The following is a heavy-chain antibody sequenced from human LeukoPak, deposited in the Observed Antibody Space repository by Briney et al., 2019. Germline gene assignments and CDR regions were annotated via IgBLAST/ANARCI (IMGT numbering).Heavy chain of an antibody. CDR1: GFTFTSFW. D-gene: IGHD6-13*01. V-gene: IGHV3-74*01. J-gene: IGHJ5*02. CDR2: INSDGSST. CDR3: ARGSRLAAAGTAFDP. Sequence: SLRLSCAASGFTFTSFWMHWVRQAPGEGLVWVSRINSDGSSTSYADSVKGRFTISRDNAKNTLYLQMNSLRAEDTAVYYCARGSRLAAAGTAFDPWGQGTLVTVSS.